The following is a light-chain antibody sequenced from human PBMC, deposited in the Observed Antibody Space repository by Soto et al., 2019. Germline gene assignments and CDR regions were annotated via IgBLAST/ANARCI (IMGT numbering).Light chain of an antibody. V-gene: IGLV1-40*01. J-gene: IGLJ2*01. Sequence: QAVVTQPPSVSGAPGQSVTISCTGSSSNLGADYDVHWYQQLPGTGPKLLIYINSNRPSGVPDRFSGSKSGTSASLAITGLQAEDEADYYCQSYDSSLSGVVFGGGTKLTVL. CDR3: QSYDSSLSGVV. CDR1: SSNLGADYD. CDR2: INS.